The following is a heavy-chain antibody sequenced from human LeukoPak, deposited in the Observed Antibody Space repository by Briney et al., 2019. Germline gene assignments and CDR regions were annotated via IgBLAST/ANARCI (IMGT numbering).Heavy chain of an antibody. CDR1: GFTFSTYW. Sequence: GGSLRLSCAASGFTFSTYWMQWVRQAPGKGLVGVSHINSDGSSTTYADSVKGRFTTSRDNAKNTLYLQMNSLRAEDTAVYYCVRDNYGVDYWGQGTLVTVSS. CDR2: INSDGSST. CDR3: VRDNYGVDY. J-gene: IGHJ4*02. D-gene: IGHD3-16*01. V-gene: IGHV3-74*03.